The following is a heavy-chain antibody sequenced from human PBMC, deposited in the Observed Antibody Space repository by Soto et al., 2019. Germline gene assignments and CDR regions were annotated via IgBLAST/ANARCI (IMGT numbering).Heavy chain of an antibody. CDR3: ARDAAAAGIDWYFDL. V-gene: IGHV3-30-3*01. CDR1: GFTFSSYA. J-gene: IGHJ2*01. D-gene: IGHD6-13*01. CDR2: ISYDGSNK. Sequence: GGSLRLSCAASGFTFSSYAMHWVRQAPGKGLEWVAVISYDGSNKYYADSVKGRFTISRDNSKNTLYLQMNSLRAEDTAVYYCARDAAAAGIDWYFDLSGRGTLVTVSS.